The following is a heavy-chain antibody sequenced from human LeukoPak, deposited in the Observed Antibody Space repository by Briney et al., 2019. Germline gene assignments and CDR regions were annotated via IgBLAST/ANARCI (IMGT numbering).Heavy chain of an antibody. J-gene: IGHJ6*03. D-gene: IGHD6-13*01. CDR2: ISAYNGNT. CDR1: GYTFTSYG. CDR3: ARFRGDNSSSPSLRYYYMDV. V-gene: IGHV1-18*04. Sequence: AAVKVSCKASGYTFTSYGISWVRQAPGQGLQWMGWISAYNGNTNYAQKLQGRVTMTTDTSTSTAYMELRSLRSDDTAVYYCARFRGDNSSSPSLRYYYMDVWGKGTTVTVSS.